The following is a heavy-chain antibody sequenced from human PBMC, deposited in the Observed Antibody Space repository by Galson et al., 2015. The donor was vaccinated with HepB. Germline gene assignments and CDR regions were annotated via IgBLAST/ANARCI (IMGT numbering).Heavy chain of an antibody. CDR2: IWYDGSNK. J-gene: IGHJ4*02. V-gene: IGHV3-33*01. CDR1: GFTFSSYG. Sequence: SLRLSCAASGFTFSSYGMHWVRQAPGKGLEWVAVIWYDGSNKYYADSVKGRFTISRDNSKNTLYLQMNSLRAEDTAVYYCARDGFFSVVVPAAMDYWGQGTLVTVSS. CDR3: ARDGFFSVVVPAAMDY. D-gene: IGHD2-2*01.